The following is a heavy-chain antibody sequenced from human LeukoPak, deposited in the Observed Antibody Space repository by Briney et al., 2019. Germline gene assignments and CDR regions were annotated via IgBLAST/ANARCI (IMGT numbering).Heavy chain of an antibody. V-gene: IGHV3-21*01. J-gene: IGHJ6*02. D-gene: IGHD2-2*01. CDR2: ISSSSSYI. CDR1: GFTFSSYS. Sequence: GGSLRLSCAASGFTFSSYSMNWVRQAPGKGLEWVSSISSSSSYIYYADSVKGRFTISRDNAKNSLYLQMNSLRAEDTAVYYCAREYDQLLLGWDVPYYYYGMDVWGQGTTVTVSS. CDR3: AREYDQLLLGWDVPYYYYGMDV.